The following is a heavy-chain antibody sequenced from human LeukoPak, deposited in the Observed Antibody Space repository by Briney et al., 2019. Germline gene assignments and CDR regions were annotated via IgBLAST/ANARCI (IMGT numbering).Heavy chain of an antibody. Sequence: RGSPRLSCAASGFTFRSYGMHWVRQAPGKGLEWVTFIQYDGSNKYYADSVKGRFTVSRDNSKNTLYLQMSSLRAEDTAVYYCAEDYGGNLGQGTLVTVSS. D-gene: IGHD4-23*01. V-gene: IGHV3-30*02. CDR3: AEDYGGN. CDR2: IQYDGSNK. J-gene: IGHJ4*02. CDR1: GFTFRSYG.